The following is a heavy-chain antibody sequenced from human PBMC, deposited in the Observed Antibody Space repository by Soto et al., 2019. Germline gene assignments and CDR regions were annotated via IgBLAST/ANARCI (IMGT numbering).Heavy chain of an antibody. CDR3: AHSDYVWGSYRYTVFDY. CDR2: IYWNDDK. Sequence: QITLKESGPPLVKPTQTLTLTCTFSGFSLSTSGVGVGWIRQPPGKALEWLALIYWNDDKRYSPSLKSRLTITKDTSKNQVVLTMTTMDPVDTATYYCAHSDYVWGSYRYTVFDYWGQGTLVTVSS. V-gene: IGHV2-5*01. J-gene: IGHJ4*02. D-gene: IGHD3-16*02. CDR1: GFSLSTSGVG.